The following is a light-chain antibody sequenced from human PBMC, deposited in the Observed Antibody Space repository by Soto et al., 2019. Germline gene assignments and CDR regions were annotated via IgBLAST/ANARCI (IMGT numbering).Light chain of an antibody. V-gene: IGKV1-5*01. J-gene: IGKJ1*01. Sequence: DIAMTQSPSTLSASIGDRVTITCRASQTISTWLAWYQQKPGKAPKLLIYHASSLESGVPSRFSGSGSGTELTLTINSLQPDDFATYYCQQYHNYPWTFGQGTKVEI. CDR2: HAS. CDR1: QTISTW. CDR3: QQYHNYPWT.